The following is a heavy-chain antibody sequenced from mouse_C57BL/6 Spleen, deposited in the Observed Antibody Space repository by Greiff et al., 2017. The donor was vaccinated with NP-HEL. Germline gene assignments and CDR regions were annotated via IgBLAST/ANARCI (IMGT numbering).Heavy chain of an antibody. D-gene: IGHD2-10*02. J-gene: IGHJ4*01. V-gene: IGHV5-9-1*02. Sequence: DVMLVESGEGLVKPGGSLKLSCAASGFTFSSYAMSWVRQTPEKRLEWVAYISSGGDYIYYADTVKGRFTISRDNARNTLYLQMSSLKSEDTAMYYCTRVWSPSAMDYWGQGTSVTVSS. CDR1: GFTFSSYA. CDR2: ISSGGDYI. CDR3: TRVWSPSAMDY.